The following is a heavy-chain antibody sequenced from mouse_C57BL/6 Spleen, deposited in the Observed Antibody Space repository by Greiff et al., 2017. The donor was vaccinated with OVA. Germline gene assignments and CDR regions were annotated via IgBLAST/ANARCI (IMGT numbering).Heavy chain of an antibody. V-gene: IGHV5-9*01. CDR1: GFTFSSYT. Sequence: EVHLVESGGGLVKPGGSLKLSCAASGFTFSSYTMSWVRQTPEKRLEWVATISGGGGNTYYPDSVKGRFTISRDNAKNTLYLQMSSLRSEDTALYYCARYDYDPYYFDYWGQGTTLTVSS. D-gene: IGHD2-4*01. CDR2: ISGGGGNT. J-gene: IGHJ2*01. CDR3: ARYDYDPYYFDY.